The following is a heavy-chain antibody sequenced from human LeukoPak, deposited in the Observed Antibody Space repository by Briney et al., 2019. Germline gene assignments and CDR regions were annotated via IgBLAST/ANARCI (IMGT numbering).Heavy chain of an antibody. CDR3: ARFTYCVTDCHYLNY. V-gene: IGHV4-59*08. CDR1: GGSISTYY. CDR2: IYHTGST. J-gene: IGHJ4*02. D-gene: IGHD2-21*02. Sequence: SETLSLTCTVSGGSISTYYWSWIRQPPGKGLEWIGYIYHTGSTNYNPSLKSRVTISVDTSKNQFSLKLSSVTAADTAVYYCARFTYCVTDCHYLNYWGQGTLVTVSS.